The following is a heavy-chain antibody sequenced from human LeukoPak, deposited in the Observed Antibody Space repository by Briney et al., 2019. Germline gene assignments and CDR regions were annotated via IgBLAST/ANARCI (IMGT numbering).Heavy chain of an antibody. CDR1: GYTFTTYG. CDR2: ISASSGHT. Sequence: APVKVSCKASGYTFTTYGISWVRQAPGQGLEYMAWISASSGHTNYAQNLQGRVTLTTDTSTSTAYMELRSLKSDDTAVYYCARDGRVGFSVYWGQGTLVTVSS. CDR3: ARDGRVGFSVY. J-gene: IGHJ4*02. V-gene: IGHV1-18*01. D-gene: IGHD1-26*01.